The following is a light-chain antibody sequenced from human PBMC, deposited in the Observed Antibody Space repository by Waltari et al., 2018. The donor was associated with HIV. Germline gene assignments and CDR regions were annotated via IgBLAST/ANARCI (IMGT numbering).Light chain of an antibody. Sequence: QSVLNQSPSASGTPGQRVIISCSGSSSHIGSTTVTWYQQFPGTAPKLLIYSYGQRPSGVPERFSGSKSATSASLAISGLRSEDEADYYCATWDDSLNAWVFGGGTKLTVL. J-gene: IGLJ3*02. CDR3: ATWDDSLNAWV. V-gene: IGLV1-44*01. CDR2: SYG. CDR1: SSHIGSTT.